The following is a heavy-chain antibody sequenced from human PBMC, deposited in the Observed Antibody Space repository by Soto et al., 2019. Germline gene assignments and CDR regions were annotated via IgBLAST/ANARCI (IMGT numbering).Heavy chain of an antibody. CDR3: AREKKHQSLGGRFGMDV. D-gene: IGHD2-2*01. J-gene: IGHJ6*02. V-gene: IGHV3-21*01. Sequence: SGGSLRLSCAVSGFIFSDFSMNWVRQAPGKGLEWVASIGSSGGYIFYADSVKGRFTISRDNAKKSLDLQINSLRAEDTAVYYCAREKKHQSLGGRFGMDVWGQGTTVT. CDR1: GFIFSDFS. CDR2: IGSSGGYI.